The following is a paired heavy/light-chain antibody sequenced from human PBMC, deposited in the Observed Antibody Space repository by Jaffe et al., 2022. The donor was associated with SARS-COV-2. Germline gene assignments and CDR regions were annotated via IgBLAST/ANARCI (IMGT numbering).Heavy chain of an antibody. V-gene: IGHV1-2*04. CDR3: ARDSVTVTTPYFDY. CDR2: INPNSGDT. D-gene: IGHD4-17*01. J-gene: IGHJ4*02. Sequence: QVQLVQSGAEMKRPGASVKVSCKASGYTFTGYYLHWVRQAPGQGLEWMGWINPNSGDTNYAQKFQGWVTMSRDTSISTAYMELSRLRSDDTAMYYCARDSVTVTTPYFDYWGQGTLVTVPS. CDR1: GYTFTGYY.
Light chain of an antibody. CDR3: SSYTSSSRV. V-gene: IGLV2-14*01. Sequence: QSALTQPASVSGSPGQSITISCTGTSSDVGGYNYVSWYQQHPGKAPKLMIYDVSNRPSGVSNRFSGSKSGNTASLTISGLQAEDEADYYCSSYTSSSRVFGGGTKVTVL. J-gene: IGLJ3*02. CDR2: DVS. CDR1: SSDVGGYNY.